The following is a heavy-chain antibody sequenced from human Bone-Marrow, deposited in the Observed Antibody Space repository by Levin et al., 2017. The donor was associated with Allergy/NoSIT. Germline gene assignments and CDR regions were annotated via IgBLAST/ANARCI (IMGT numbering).Heavy chain of an antibody. CDR2: FSYAGTT. D-gene: IGHD4-23*01. V-gene: IGHV4-59*08. CDR3: ARSESGNDAGDY. J-gene: IGHJ4*02. Sequence: PSETLSLTCTVSGGSISPYHWSWIRQAPEKGLEWIGFFSYAGTTSHNPSLKSRVTMSLDTSKNQFSLNLSSVTAADTAVYCCARSESGNDAGDYWGQGTLVTVSS. CDR1: GGSISPYH.